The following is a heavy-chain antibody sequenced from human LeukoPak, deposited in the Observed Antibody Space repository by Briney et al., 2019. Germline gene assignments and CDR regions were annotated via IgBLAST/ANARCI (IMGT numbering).Heavy chain of an antibody. Sequence: SGRSLRLSCAASGFTFDDYAMHWVRHAPGKGLEWVSGISWNSGSIGYADSVKGRFTISRDNAKNSLYLQVNSLRAEDTALYYCAKGSAHSSSYEFDYWGQGTLVTVSS. CDR3: AKGSAHSSSYEFDY. D-gene: IGHD6-6*01. CDR2: ISWNSGSI. J-gene: IGHJ4*02. CDR1: GFTFDDYA. V-gene: IGHV3-9*01.